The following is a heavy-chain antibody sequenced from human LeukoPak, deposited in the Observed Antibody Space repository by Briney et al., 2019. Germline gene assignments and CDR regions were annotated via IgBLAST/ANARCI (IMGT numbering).Heavy chain of an antibody. CDR1: GFTFSTYA. CDR2: LTGGGGGR. CDR3: AKDKGAVTGTFDY. Sequence: TGGSLRLSCSASGFTFSTYAMSWVRPAPGKGLEWVSGLTGGGGGRSYADSVKGRFTISRDNSKNTLYLQMNSLRAEDTAVYYCAKDKGAVTGTFDYWGQGTLVTVSS. J-gene: IGHJ4*02. D-gene: IGHD1-14*01. V-gene: IGHV3-23*01.